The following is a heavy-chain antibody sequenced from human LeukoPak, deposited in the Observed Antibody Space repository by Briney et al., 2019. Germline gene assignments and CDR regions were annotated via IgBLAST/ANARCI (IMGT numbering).Heavy chain of an antibody. V-gene: IGHV3-23*01. J-gene: IGHJ4*02. D-gene: IGHD3-22*01. Sequence: PGGSLRLSCAASGFTFSSYAISWVRQAPGKGLEWVSAISGSGASTYYADSVKGRFTISRDNSKNTLYLQMNSLRAEDTAVYYCAKVPQYYYDSSGYFDYWGQGTLVTVSS. CDR1: GFTFSSYA. CDR2: ISGSGAST. CDR3: AKVPQYYYDSSGYFDY.